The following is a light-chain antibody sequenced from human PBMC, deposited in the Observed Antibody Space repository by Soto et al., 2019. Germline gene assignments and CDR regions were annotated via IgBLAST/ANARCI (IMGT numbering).Light chain of an antibody. CDR2: GAS. CDR1: QGIKYY. CDR3: QQYYTWPRT. Sequence: EIVMTQSPATLSVSPGERATLSCRASQGIKYYLAWFQEKPGQAPRLLICGASTRASAIPARFSGSGSGTEFTLSISSLQSEDVAVYYCQQYYTWPRTFGEGTKVDFK. V-gene: IGKV3-15*01. J-gene: IGKJ1*01.